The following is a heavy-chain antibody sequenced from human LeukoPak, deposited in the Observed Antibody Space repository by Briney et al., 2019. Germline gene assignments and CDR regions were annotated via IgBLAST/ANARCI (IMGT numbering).Heavy chain of an antibody. Sequence: SETLSLTCAVYGGSFSGYYWSWIRQPPGKGLEWIGEINHSGSTNYNPSLKSRVTISVDTSKNQFSLKLSSVTAADTAVYYCARGPQWEPLYYFDNWGQGTLVTVSS. CDR2: INHSGST. J-gene: IGHJ4*02. CDR3: ARGPQWEPLYYFDN. V-gene: IGHV4-34*01. CDR1: GGSFSGYY. D-gene: IGHD1-26*01.